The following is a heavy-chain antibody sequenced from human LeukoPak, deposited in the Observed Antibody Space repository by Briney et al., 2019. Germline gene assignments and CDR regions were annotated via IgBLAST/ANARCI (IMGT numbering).Heavy chain of an antibody. CDR1: GLTFSDHG. Sequence: GGSLRLSCAASGLTFSDHGMSWVRQAPGKGLEWVSAIGGGGDTTYYTDSVKGRFTVSRDNSKNTLYLQMYSLRAEDTAVYYCAKIVNSHNAYWGQGTLVTVSS. J-gene: IGHJ4*02. CDR2: IGGGGDTT. CDR3: AKIVNSHNAY. V-gene: IGHV3-23*01. D-gene: IGHD1-26*01.